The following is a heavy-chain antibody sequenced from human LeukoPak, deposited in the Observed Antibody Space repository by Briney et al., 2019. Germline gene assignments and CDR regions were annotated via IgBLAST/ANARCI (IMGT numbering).Heavy chain of an antibody. Sequence: SETLSLTCAVYGGSFSGYYWSWIRQPPGKGLEWIGEINHSGSTNYNPSLKSRVTISVDTSKNQFSLKLSSVTAADTAVYYCARGRRMRQYGMDAWGQGTTVTVSS. CDR1: GGSFSGYY. CDR2: INHSGST. V-gene: IGHV4-34*01. D-gene: IGHD2-15*01. J-gene: IGHJ6*02. CDR3: ARGRRMRQYGMDA.